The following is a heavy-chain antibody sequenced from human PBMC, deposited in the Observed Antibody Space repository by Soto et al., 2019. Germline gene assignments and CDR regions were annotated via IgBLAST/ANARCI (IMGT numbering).Heavy chain of an antibody. D-gene: IGHD3-9*01. J-gene: IGHJ4*02. V-gene: IGHV3-30*18. CDR2: ISYDGSNK. CDR3: VKDLYDIRLDY. Sequence: QVQLVESGGGVVQPGRSLRLSCAASGFTFSSYGMHWVRQAPGKGLEWVAVISYDGSNKYYADSVKGRFTISRDNSKNTLYLQMNSLRAEDTAVYYWVKDLYDIRLDYWGQGTLVTVSS. CDR1: GFTFSSYG.